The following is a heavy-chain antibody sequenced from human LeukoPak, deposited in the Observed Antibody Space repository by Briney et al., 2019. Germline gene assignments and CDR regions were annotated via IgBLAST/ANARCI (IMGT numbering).Heavy chain of an antibody. CDR2: IKQDGSEK. V-gene: IGHV3-7*01. CDR1: GFTFSSYW. J-gene: IGHJ4*02. D-gene: IGHD2-2*01. Sequence: RPGGSLRLSCAASGFTFSSYWMSWVRQAPGKGLEWVANIKQDGSEKYYVDSVKGRFTFSRDNAKNSLYLQMNSLRAEDTAVYYCARESVYCSSTSCYRDYWGQGTLVTVSS. CDR3: ARESVYCSSTSCYRDY.